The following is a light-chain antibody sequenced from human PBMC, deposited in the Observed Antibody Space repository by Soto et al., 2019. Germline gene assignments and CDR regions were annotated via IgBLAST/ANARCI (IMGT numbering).Light chain of an antibody. J-gene: IGLJ2*01. CDR3: TSYTRTRNLL. CDR2: EVS. V-gene: IGLV2-14*01. CDR1: SSDIGGYNY. Sequence: QPVLTQPASVSGSPGQSITISCTGTSSDIGGYNYVSWYQHHPGQAPKLIIFEVSHRPSGVSNRFSGSKSGNTASLTISGLQTEDEADYYCTSYTRTRNLLFGGGTKVTVL.